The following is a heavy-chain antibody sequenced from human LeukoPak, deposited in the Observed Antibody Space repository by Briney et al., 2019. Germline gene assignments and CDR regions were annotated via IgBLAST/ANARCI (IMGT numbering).Heavy chain of an antibody. J-gene: IGHJ4*02. V-gene: IGHV4-39*01. D-gene: IGHD3-3*01. CDR1: GGSISSSSYY. CDR3: ARRDLPPGRFLEWLLPGKGTTHGGVDY. Sequence: PSETLSLTCTVSGGSISSSSYYWDWIRQPPGKGLEWIGSIYYSGSTYYNPSLKSRVTISVDTSKNQFSLKLSSVTAADTAVYYCARRDLPPGRFLEWLLPGKGTTHGGVDYWGQGTLVTVSS. CDR2: IYYSGST.